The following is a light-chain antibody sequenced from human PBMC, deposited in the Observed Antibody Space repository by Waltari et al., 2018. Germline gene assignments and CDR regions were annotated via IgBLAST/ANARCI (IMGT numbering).Light chain of an antibody. CDR2: KSS. Sequence: DIQMTQSPSALSASVGDRVTITCRASQSISSWLAWYQQKPGEVPKLLIQKSSHLKSGVPSRFSRSGSGTEMTLTISSLQSDDFAIYYCQQYSDDPMTFGQGTRLENK. CDR3: QQYSDDPMT. J-gene: IGKJ5*01. V-gene: IGKV1-5*03. CDR1: QSISSW.